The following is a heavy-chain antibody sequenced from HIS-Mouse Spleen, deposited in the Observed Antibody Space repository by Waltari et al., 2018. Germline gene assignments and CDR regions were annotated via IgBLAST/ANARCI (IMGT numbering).Heavy chain of an antibody. CDR2: MNPNSGNT. CDR1: GYTSPSYD. Sequence: QAQLVQSGAEVKKPGAPVTVSCTASGYTSPSYDINRVQQAPGQGLEWLGWMNPNSGNTGYAQKFQGRVTMTRNTSISTAYMELSSLRSEDTAVYYCARGHDYSNYFDYWGQGTLVTVSS. V-gene: IGHV1-8*01. D-gene: IGHD4-4*01. CDR3: ARGHDYSNYFDY. J-gene: IGHJ4*02.